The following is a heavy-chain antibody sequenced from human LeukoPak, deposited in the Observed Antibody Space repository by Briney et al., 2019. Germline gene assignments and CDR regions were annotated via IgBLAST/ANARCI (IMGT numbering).Heavy chain of an antibody. Sequence: GGSLRLSCAASGFAFSSYWMHWVRQAPGKGLLWVSHINIDGSTTSYADSVKGRFTISRDNSKNTLYLQMNGLRAEDTAVYYCARQQDTTNPGYWGQGTLVTVSS. CDR2: INIDGSTT. CDR1: GFAFSSYW. V-gene: IGHV3-74*01. CDR3: ARQQDTTNPGY. D-gene: IGHD5-18*01. J-gene: IGHJ4*02.